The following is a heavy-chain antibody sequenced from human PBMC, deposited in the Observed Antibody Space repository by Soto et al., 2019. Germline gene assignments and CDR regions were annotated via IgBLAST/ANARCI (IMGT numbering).Heavy chain of an antibody. Sequence: DSVKVSCKASGYTFTSYAMNWVRQAPGQGLEWMGWINTNTGHPTYAQGFTGRFVFSLDTSVSTAYLQICSLKAEDTAVYYCARARWLQLRNYYYSGMDVWGQGTTVTVSS. CDR2: INTNTGHP. V-gene: IGHV7-4-1*01. D-gene: IGHD5-12*01. CDR1: GYTFTSYA. J-gene: IGHJ6*02. CDR3: ARARWLQLRNYYYSGMDV.